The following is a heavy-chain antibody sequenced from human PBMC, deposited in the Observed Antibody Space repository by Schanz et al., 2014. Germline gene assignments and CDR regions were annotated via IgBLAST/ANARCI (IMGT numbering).Heavy chain of an antibody. CDR2: ISGTTTYT. CDR1: GFTFSSYA. Sequence: GQLLESGGGLIQPGGSLRLSCAASGFTFSSYAMSWIRQAPGKGLEWVSYISGTTTYTNYADSVKGRFTISRDNAKNSLYLQMNSLKTEDTAMYYCARRASCSRIGCPFDSWGQGTLVTVSS. J-gene: IGHJ4*02. CDR3: ARRASCSRIGCPFDS. V-gene: IGHV3-11*03. D-gene: IGHD2-2*01.